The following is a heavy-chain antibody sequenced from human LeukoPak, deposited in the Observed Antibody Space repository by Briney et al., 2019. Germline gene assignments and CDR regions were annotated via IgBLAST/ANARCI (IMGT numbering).Heavy chain of an antibody. J-gene: IGHJ3*01. CDR2: ISSGGSYI. Sequence: GGSLRLSCAASGFTFKTYSMNWVRQAPGEGLEWVSSISSGGSYIFYADSVKGRFTISRNNAKHSLSLQMNSLRGEDTAVYYCARPYPSPQKNDAFDVWGQGTMVTVSS. CDR3: ARPYPSPQKNDAFDV. D-gene: IGHD6-6*01. CDR1: GFTFKTYS. V-gene: IGHV3-21*01.